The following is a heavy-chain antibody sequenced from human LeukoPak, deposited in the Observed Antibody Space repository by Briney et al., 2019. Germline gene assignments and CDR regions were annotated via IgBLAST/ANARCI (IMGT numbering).Heavy chain of an antibody. J-gene: IGHJ4*02. V-gene: IGHV4-39*01. CDR1: GGSISSSSYS. D-gene: IGHD3-3*01. CDR2: IYYSGTT. Sequence: SETLSLTCTVSGGSISSSSYSWGWIRQPPGKGLGWIGSIYYSGTTYYNPSLKSRVTISVDTSKIQFSLKLSSVAATDTAVYFCARLRFDFWSGYTHPYFDYWGQGTLVTVSS. CDR3: ARLRFDFWSGYTHPYFDY.